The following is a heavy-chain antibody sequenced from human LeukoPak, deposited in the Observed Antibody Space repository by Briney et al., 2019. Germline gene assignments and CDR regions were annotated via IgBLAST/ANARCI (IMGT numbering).Heavy chain of an antibody. V-gene: IGHV3-33*01. J-gene: IGHJ4*02. Sequence: PGRSLRLSCAASGFSLSTYGMHWVRQAPGKGLEWVALIWYDGSNEYYADSVKGRFTISRDNSKNTLYLQMNSPRAQDTAVYYCARDRGTNGDYHRGYFDYWGQGTLVTVSS. D-gene: IGHD1-1*01. CDR1: GFSLSTYG. CDR3: ARDRGTNGDYHRGYFDY. CDR2: IWYDGSNE.